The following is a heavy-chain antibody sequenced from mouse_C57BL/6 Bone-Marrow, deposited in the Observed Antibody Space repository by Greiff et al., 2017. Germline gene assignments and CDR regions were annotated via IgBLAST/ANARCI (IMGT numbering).Heavy chain of an antibody. D-gene: IGHD1-1*01. Sequence: VQLQQSGAELVKPGASVKLSCTASGFNINDYYMHWVQQRTEQGLEWIGRIDPEDGDNKYASKFQGKGTITADTTSNTAYHRLSSLTSEDTTVYYCALFITTVNDWGQGTTLTVSS. CDR2: IDPEDGDN. CDR3: ALFITTVND. J-gene: IGHJ2*01. CDR1: GFNINDYY. V-gene: IGHV14-2*01.